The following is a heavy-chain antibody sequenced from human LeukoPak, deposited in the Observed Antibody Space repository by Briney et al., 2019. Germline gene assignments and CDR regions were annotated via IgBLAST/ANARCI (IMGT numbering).Heavy chain of an antibody. J-gene: IGHJ5*02. CDR3: ARVAVLSRYYDSSGYYRFDP. CDR1: GGTFSSYA. D-gene: IGHD3-22*01. CDR2: IIPIFGTA. V-gene: IGHV1-69*01. Sequence: SVKVSCKASGGTFSSYAISWVRQAPGQGLEWMGGIIPIFGTANYAQKSQGRVTITADESTSTAYMELSSLRSEDTAVYYCARVAVLSRYYDSSGYYRFDPWGQGTLVTVSS.